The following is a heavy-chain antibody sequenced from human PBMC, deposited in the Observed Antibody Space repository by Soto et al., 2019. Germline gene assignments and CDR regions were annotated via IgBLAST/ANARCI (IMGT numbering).Heavy chain of an antibody. V-gene: IGHV3-48*01. J-gene: IGHJ5*02. D-gene: IGHD2-15*01. Sequence: EVQLVESWGGLVQPGGSLRLSCAASGFTVSSYSMNWVLQAPGKGLEWVSYISSSSSTIYYADSVKGRFTISRDTAKKALYLQMNSLRAEDTAVYDCAREYCSGTGGRNLFDPWGQGTLVTVSS. CDR1: GFTVSSYS. CDR2: ISSSSSTI. CDR3: AREYCSGTGGRNLFDP.